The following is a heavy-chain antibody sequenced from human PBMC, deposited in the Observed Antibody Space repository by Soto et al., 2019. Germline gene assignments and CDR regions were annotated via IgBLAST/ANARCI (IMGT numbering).Heavy chain of an antibody. V-gene: IGHV4-34*01. CDR2: INHSGST. Sequence: PSETLSLTCAVYGGSFSGYYWNWIRQPPGKGLEWIGEINHSGSTNYNPSLKSRVTISVDTSSNQFSLKLSSVTAADTAVYYCAREGGRHHYLDYWGPGTLVTVSS. CDR3: AREGGRHHYLDY. J-gene: IGHJ4*02. CDR1: GGSFSGYY. D-gene: IGHD1-26*01.